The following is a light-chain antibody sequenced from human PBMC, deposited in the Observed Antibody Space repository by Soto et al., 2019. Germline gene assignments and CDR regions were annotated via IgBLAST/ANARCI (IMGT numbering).Light chain of an antibody. CDR3: QKYNSAPPFS. V-gene: IGKV1-27*01. CDR2: AAS. Sequence: IQMTQSPSSLSAYVGDRVTITCRASQGISNYLAWYQQKPGRVPKLLIYAASTLQSGVPSRFSGSGSGTDFTLTISSLQPEDVATYYCQKYNSAPPFSFGPGTKVDIK. CDR1: QGISNY. J-gene: IGKJ3*01.